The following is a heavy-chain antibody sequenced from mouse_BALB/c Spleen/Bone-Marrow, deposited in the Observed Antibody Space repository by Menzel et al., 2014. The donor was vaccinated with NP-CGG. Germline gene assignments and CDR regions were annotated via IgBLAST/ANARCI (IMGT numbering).Heavy chain of an antibody. J-gene: IGHJ3*01. Sequence: VQLQESGAELMKPGASVKISCKATGYTFSSYWIEWVKQRHGHGLEWIGENLPGSGSTNYNEKFKGKATFTADTSFHTACMQLSSLTSEDSAVYYYAKNGNSPAWFAYWGQGTLVTVSA. CDR3: AKNGNSPAWFAY. V-gene: IGHV1-9*01. CDR2: NLPGSGST. D-gene: IGHD2-1*01. CDR1: GYTFSSYW.